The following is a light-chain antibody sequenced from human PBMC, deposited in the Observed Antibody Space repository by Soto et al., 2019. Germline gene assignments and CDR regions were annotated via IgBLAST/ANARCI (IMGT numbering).Light chain of an antibody. J-gene: IGLJ1*01. V-gene: IGLV2-14*03. CDR2: DVA. CDR1: SSDVGGSNF. CDR3: VSYTSSTTYV. Sequence: QSVLTQPASVSDSPGQSITISCTGTSSDVGGSNFVSWYQQHPGKPPKLIIYDVANRPSGVSNRFSGSKSGSTASLIISRLQTEDEADYDCVSYTSSTTYVFGTGTKLTVL.